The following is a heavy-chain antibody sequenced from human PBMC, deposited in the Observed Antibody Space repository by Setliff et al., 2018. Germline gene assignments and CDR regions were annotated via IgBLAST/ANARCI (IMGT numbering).Heavy chain of an antibody. CDR2: IYWDDDK. V-gene: IGHV2-5*02. CDR3: ADRLDHYDSSGYYIWFDP. Sequence: GSGPTLVNPTQTLTLTCTFSGFSLSTSGVGVGWIRQPPGKALEWLVLIYWDDDKRYRPSLKSRLTITKDTSKNQVVLTMTNMDPVDTATYYCADRLDHYDSSGYYIWFDPWGQGTLVTVSS. J-gene: IGHJ5*02. CDR1: GFSLSTSGVG. D-gene: IGHD3-22*01.